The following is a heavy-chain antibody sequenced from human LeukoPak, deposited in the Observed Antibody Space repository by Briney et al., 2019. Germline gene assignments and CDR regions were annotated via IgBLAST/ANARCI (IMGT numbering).Heavy chain of an antibody. CDR2: INTNTGNP. D-gene: IGHD3-3*01. J-gene: IGHJ5*02. Sequence: ASVKVSCKASGYSFTLYAMNWVRQAPGQGLEWMGWINTNTGNPTYAQGFTGRFVFSLDTSVSTAYLQITSLKAEDTAVYYCARDPPYDDFWSDYTIFDPWGQGTLVTVSS. CDR3: ARDPPYDDFWSDYTIFDP. CDR1: GYSFTLYA. V-gene: IGHV7-4-1*02.